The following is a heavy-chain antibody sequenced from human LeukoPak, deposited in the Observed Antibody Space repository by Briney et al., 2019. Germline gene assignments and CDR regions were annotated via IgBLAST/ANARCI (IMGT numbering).Heavy chain of an antibody. D-gene: IGHD4-17*01. CDR1: GGSVSSSGYY. CDR3: ARHRGDFGDSRGNSDS. V-gene: IGHV4-39*01. CDR2: IYHSGST. J-gene: IGHJ4*02. Sequence: SETLSLTCTVSGGSVSSSGYYWGWIRQPPGKGLEWIGNIYHSGSTYYTPSLKSRVTISVDTSKNQFSLNLSSVTAADTAVYYCARHRGDFGDSRGNSDSWGQGTLVTVSS.